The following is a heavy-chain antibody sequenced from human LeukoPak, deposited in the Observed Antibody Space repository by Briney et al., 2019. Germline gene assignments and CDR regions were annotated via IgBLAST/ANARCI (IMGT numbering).Heavy chain of an antibody. V-gene: IGHV3-23*01. CDR1: GITFSNYA. J-gene: IGHJ4*02. D-gene: IGHD5-24*01. CDR2: ITSSGDST. Sequence: AGGSLRLSCVASGITFSNYAMSWVRQAPGKGLEWVSAITSSGDSTSYADSVKGRFTLSRDNSKNTLYLQMNSLRAEDTAVYYCAKDLLGYNSLDFDYWGQGILVTVSS. CDR3: AKDLLGYNSLDFDY.